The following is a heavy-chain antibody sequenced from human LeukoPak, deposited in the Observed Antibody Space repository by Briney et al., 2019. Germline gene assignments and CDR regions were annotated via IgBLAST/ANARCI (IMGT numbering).Heavy chain of an antibody. Sequence: TGESLKISCKGSGYSFTSYWIGWVRQMPGKGLEWMGIIYPGDSDTRYSPSSQGQVTISADKSISTASLQWSSLKASDTAMYYCARLGRYYYDSSGYYYADYWGQGTLVTVSS. D-gene: IGHD3-22*01. CDR2: IYPGDSDT. CDR3: ARLGRYYYDSSGYYYADY. V-gene: IGHV5-51*03. J-gene: IGHJ4*02. CDR1: GYSFTSYW.